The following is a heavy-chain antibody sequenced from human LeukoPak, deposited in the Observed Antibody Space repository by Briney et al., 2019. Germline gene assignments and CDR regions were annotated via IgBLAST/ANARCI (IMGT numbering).Heavy chain of an antibody. V-gene: IGHV3-21*01. J-gene: IGHJ6*03. Sequence: GGSLRLSCAASGFTFSSYSMNWVRQAPGKGLEWVSSISSSSSYIYYADSVKGRFTISRDNAKNSLYLQMNSLRAEDPAVYYCARVDGHYYYYMDVWGKGTTVTVSS. CDR1: GFTFSSYS. CDR2: ISSSSSYI. D-gene: IGHD4-17*01. CDR3: ARVDGHYYYYMDV.